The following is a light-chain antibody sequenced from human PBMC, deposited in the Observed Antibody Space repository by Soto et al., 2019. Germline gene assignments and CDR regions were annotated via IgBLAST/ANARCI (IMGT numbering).Light chain of an antibody. V-gene: IGLV4-69*01. J-gene: IGLJ2*01. CDR1: SGHSSYA. CDR3: QTWGTGVRV. Sequence: QPVLTQSPSASASLGASVKFTCTLSSGHSSYAIAWHQQQPGKGPRFLMKLNSDGSHNKGDGLPDRFSGSSSGAERYLTISRLQYEDEADYYCQTWGTGVRVFGGGTKLTVL. CDR2: LNSDGSH.